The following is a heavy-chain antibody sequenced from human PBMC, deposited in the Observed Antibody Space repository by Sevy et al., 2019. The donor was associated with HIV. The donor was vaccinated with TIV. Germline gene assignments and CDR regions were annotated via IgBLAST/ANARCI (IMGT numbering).Heavy chain of an antibody. Sequence: GGSLRLSCAASGFTFSAYAMSWVRQAPGKGLEWVSCISSSGGSTYYADSVKGRFNISRDTSKNTLYLQMNSLRAEDTAVYYCATLRGGLYGSGYFQNWGQGTQVTVSS. J-gene: IGHJ1*01. V-gene: IGHV3-23*01. CDR1: GFTFSAYA. CDR2: ISSSGGST. CDR3: ATLRGGLYGSGYFQN. D-gene: IGHD3-10*01.